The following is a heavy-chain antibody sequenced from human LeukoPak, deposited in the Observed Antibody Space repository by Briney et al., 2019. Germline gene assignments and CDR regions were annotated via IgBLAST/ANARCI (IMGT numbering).Heavy chain of an antibody. J-gene: IGHJ4*02. CDR1: GYTFTTYY. D-gene: IGHD1-7*01. V-gene: IGHV1-46*01. CDR2: INPRGGST. CDR3: ARGGGPGNYPFDF. Sequence: ASVKVSCKASGYTFTTYYMHWVRQAPGQGLEWVGIINPRGGSTTYAQKYQGRVTMTRDTSTSTVYMELSSLKSDDTAVYYCARGGGPGNYPFDFWGQGTLVTVSS.